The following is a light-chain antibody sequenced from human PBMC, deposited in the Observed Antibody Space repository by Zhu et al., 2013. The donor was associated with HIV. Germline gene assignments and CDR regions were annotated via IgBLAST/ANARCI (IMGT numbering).Light chain of an antibody. CDR2: WAS. V-gene: IGKV4-1*01. CDR1: QSVLYSSNNKNY. Sequence: DIVMTQSPDSLAVSLGERATINCKSSQSVLYSSNNKNYLAWYQQKPGQPPKLLIYWASTRESGVPDRFSGSGSGTDFTLTISSLQAEDFATYYCQQLNSYTSFGQGTKLEIK. CDR3: QQLNSYTS. J-gene: IGKJ2*03.